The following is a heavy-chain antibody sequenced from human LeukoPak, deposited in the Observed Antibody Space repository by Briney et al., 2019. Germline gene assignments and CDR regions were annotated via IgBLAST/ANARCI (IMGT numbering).Heavy chain of an antibody. D-gene: IGHD6-13*01. CDR3: ARDLRGNSSSWYKPLSYYYGMDV. Sequence: ASVKVSCKASGGTFSSYANSWVRQAPGQGLEWMGRIIPILGIANYAQKFQGRVTITADKSTSTAYMELSSLRSEDTAVYYCARDLRGNSSSWYKPLSYYYGMDVWGQETTVTVSS. CDR2: IIPILGIA. V-gene: IGHV1-69*04. CDR1: GGTFSSYA. J-gene: IGHJ6*02.